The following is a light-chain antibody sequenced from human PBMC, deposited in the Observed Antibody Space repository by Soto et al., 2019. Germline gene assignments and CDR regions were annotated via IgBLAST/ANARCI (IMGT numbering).Light chain of an antibody. Sequence: DIKMTQSPSSLSASVGDRVTITCRASQGISNYLAWYQQKPGKVPKLLIYAASTLQSRVPSRFSGSGSGTDFTLTISSLQPEDVATYYCQKYNSAPHTVGQGTKLEIK. CDR1: QGISNY. CDR2: AAS. CDR3: QKYNSAPHT. V-gene: IGKV1-27*01. J-gene: IGKJ2*01.